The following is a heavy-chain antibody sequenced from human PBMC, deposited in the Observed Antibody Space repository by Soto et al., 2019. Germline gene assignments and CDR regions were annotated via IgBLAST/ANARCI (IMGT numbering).Heavy chain of an antibody. D-gene: IGHD1-26*01. J-gene: IGHJ4*02. V-gene: IGHV3-33*08. CDR2: IRYDGSDE. Sequence: QVQLVESGGGVVQPGGSLRLSCAASASIFKGHGMHWVRQPPGKGLEWVAIIRYDGSDEHYGDSVEGRFTISRDNSKNMLYLQMNSLRAEDTAVYYCARDGVGATTFFGFLDYWGQGTLVTVSS. CDR3: ARDGVGATTFFGFLDY. CDR1: ASIFKGHG.